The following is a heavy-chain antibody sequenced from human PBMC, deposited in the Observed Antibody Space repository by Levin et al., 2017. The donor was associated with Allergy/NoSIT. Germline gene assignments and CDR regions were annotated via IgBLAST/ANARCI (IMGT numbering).Heavy chain of an antibody. V-gene: IGHV3-73*01. CDR3: TSAFDRALTYGALVGPFDY. CDR2: IRSKANSYAT. CDR1: GFTFSGSA. D-gene: IGHD4-17*01. Sequence: GESLKISCAASGFTFSGSAMHWVRQASGKGLEWVGRIRSKANSYATAYAASVKGRFTISRDDSKNTAYLQMNSLKTEDTAVYYCTSAFDRALTYGALVGPFDYWGQGTLVTVSS. J-gene: IGHJ4*02.